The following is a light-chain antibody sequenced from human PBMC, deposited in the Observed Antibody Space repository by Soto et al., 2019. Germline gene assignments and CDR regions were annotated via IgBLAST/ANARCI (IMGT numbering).Light chain of an antibody. CDR2: AAS. CDR3: QKYNSAPLT. CDR1: QGISNY. J-gene: IGKJ4*01. Sequence: DIQMTQSPSSLSASVGDRVTITFRSSQGISNYLAWYQQKPVKVPKLLIYAASTLQSGVPSRFIGSGSGTDFTLTISSMQPEDVATYYCQKYNSAPLTFGGGTKVEIK. V-gene: IGKV1-27*01.